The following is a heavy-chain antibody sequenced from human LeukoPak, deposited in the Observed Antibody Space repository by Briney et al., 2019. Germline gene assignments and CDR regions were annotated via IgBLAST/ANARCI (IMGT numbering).Heavy chain of an antibody. Sequence: SVKVSCKASGGTFSSYAISWVRQAPGQGLEWMGRIIPILGIANYAQKFQGRVTITADKSTSTAYMELSSLRSEDTAVYYCARRYSSSWRNWFDPWGQGTLVTVSS. J-gene: IGHJ5*02. D-gene: IGHD6-13*01. CDR1: GGTFSSYA. CDR3: ARRYSSSWRNWFDP. CDR2: IIPILGIA. V-gene: IGHV1-69*04.